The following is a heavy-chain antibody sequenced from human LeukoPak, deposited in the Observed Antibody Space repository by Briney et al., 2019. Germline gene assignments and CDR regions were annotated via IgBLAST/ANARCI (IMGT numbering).Heavy chain of an antibody. CDR3: AKFPYSGSSTYYGMDV. V-gene: IGHV3-23*01. D-gene: IGHD1-26*01. J-gene: IGHJ6*02. CDR1: GFTFNIYA. Sequence: PGGSLRLSCVASGFTFNIYAMSWVRQAPGKGPEWVSTVSNSGVNTWYADSVKGRVTISRDNSKNTLYLQMNSLRAEDTAVYYCAKFPYSGSSTYYGMDVWGQGTTVTVSS. CDR2: VSNSGVNT.